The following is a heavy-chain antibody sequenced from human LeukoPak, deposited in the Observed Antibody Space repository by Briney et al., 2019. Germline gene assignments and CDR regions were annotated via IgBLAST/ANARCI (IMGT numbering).Heavy chain of an antibody. CDR1: GLTFSISG. CDR2: ISYDVTNK. D-gene: IGHD5-24*01. Sequence: GGSLRLSCAVSGLTFSISGIHWVRQAPGKGLEWVAVISYDVTNKYYADSVKGRFTISRDNSKNTLYLQVHSLRGDDTAVYYCARGKEEMATIPPGVWGQGTLVTVSS. J-gene: IGHJ4*02. V-gene: IGHV3-30*19. CDR3: ARGKEEMATIPPGV.